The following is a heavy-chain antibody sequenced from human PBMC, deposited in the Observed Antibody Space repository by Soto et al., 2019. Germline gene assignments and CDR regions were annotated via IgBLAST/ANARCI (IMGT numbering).Heavy chain of an antibody. CDR1: GYAFTTYG. V-gene: IGHV1-18*01. J-gene: IGHJ4*02. CDR3: ARGRYGDY. CDR2: ISAHSGNT. D-gene: IGHD1-1*01. Sequence: GASVKVSCKGSGYAFTTYGITWVRQAPGQGLEWMGWISAHSGNTNYAQKLQGRVTVTRDTSTSTAYMELRSLRYDDTAVYYCARGRYGDYWGQGALVTVSS.